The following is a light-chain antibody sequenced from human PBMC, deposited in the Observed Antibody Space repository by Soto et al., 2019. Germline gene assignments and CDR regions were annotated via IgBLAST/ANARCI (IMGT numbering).Light chain of an antibody. CDR3: TSYTSSSTRV. CDR1: SSDVGGYNY. CDR2: DVS. Sequence: QSALTQPASVSGSPGQSITISCTGTSSDVGGYNYVSWYQQHPGKAPKVMIYDVSNRPSGVSDRFSGPKSGNTASLTISGLQAEDEADYYCTSYTSSSTRVFGGGTKVTVL. V-gene: IGLV2-14*01. J-gene: IGLJ3*02.